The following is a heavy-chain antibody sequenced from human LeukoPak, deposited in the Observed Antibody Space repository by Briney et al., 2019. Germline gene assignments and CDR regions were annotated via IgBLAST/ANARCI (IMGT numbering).Heavy chain of an antibody. CDR3: ARGEYQLPQGN. Sequence: GGSLRLSCAASGFTVSSNYMSWVRQAPRKGLGWVSVIYSGGSTYYADSVKGRFTISRDNSKNTLYLQMNSLRAEDTAVYYCARGEYQLPQGNWGQGTLVTVSS. CDR2: IYSGGST. J-gene: IGHJ4*02. CDR1: GFTVSSNY. D-gene: IGHD2-2*01. V-gene: IGHV3-66*02.